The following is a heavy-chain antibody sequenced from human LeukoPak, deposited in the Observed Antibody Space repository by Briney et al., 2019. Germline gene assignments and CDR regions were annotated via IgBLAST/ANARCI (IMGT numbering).Heavy chain of an antibody. Sequence: SETLSLTCTVSGGSISSSSYYWGWIRQPPGKGLEWIGSIYYSGSTYYNPSLKSRVTISVDTSKNQFSLKLSSVTAADTAVYYCARLARYYYDSSGPPADYWGQGTLVTVSS. CDR2: IYYSGST. J-gene: IGHJ4*02. CDR1: GGSISSSSYY. D-gene: IGHD3-22*01. V-gene: IGHV4-39*07. CDR3: ARLARYYYDSSGPPADY.